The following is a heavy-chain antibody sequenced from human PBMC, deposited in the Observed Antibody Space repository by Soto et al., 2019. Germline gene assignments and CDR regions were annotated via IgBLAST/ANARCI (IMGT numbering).Heavy chain of an antibody. CDR2: ITGSGGST. CDR3: AKEAPYCSGGSCHNLMYFES. D-gene: IGHD2-15*01. Sequence: PVGSLRLSCASSVFTFSHYALSCVRHSPGRWLEWVSGITGSGGSTSYADSVKGRFTISRDKTKNTLFLQMNSLRADDTAVYYCAKEAPYCSGGSCHNLMYFESWGQGTPVIVS. J-gene: IGHJ4*02. CDR1: VFTFSHYA. V-gene: IGHV3-23*01.